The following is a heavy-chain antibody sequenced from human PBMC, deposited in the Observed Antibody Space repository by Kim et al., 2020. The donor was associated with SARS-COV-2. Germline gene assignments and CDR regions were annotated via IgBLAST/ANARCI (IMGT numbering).Heavy chain of an antibody. J-gene: IGHJ4*02. D-gene: IGHD2-21*02. V-gene: IGHV3-33*06. CDR1: GFTFSSYG. CDR2: IWYDGSNK. Sequence: GGSLRLSCAASGFTFSSYGMHWVRQAPGKGLEWVAVIWYDGSNKYYADSVKGRFTISRDNSKNTLYLQMNSLRAEDTAVYYCAKCYCGGDCFPDYWGQGTLVTVSS. CDR3: AKCYCGGDCFPDY.